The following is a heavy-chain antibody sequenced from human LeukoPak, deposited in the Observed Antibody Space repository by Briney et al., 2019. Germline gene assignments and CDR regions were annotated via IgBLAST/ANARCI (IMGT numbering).Heavy chain of an antibody. D-gene: IGHD1-7*01. CDR2: ISAYNGNT. V-gene: IGHV1-18*01. CDR3: ARSLELRHWFDP. Sequence: ASVKVSCKASGYTFTSYGISWVRQAPGQGLEWMGWISAYNGNTNFAQKLQGRVTMTTDTSTSTAYMELRSLRSDDTAVYYCARSLELRHWFDPWGQGTLVTVSS. J-gene: IGHJ5*02. CDR1: GYTFTSYG.